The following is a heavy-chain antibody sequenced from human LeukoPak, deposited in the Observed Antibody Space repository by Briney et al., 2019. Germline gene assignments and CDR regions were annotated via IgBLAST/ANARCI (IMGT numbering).Heavy chain of an antibody. D-gene: IGHD1-7*01. Sequence: PSETLSLTCAVSGSSISTSSYYGARIRQSPGAGLEWIGSVYFIGSTYYNPSLKSRVTISVDTSKDQFSLQLTSVTAADTAVYYCARGIIGTFDNWGQGLLVTVSS. CDR1: GSSISTSSYY. J-gene: IGHJ4*02. CDR3: ARGIIGTFDN. V-gene: IGHV4-39*01. CDR2: VYFIGST.